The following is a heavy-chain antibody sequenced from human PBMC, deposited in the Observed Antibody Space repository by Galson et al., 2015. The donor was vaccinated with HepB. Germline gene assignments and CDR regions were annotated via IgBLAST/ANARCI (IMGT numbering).Heavy chain of an antibody. CDR3: ATAGNYRVDY. D-gene: IGHD1-7*01. CDR2: INSDGSTT. Sequence: SLRLSCAASGLSFSTTWIHWVRQAPGKGLVWVSRINSDGSTTNYADSVKGRFTISRDNAQNTLFLQMNSLTAEDTAVYYCATAGNYRVDYWGQGTLVTVSS. V-gene: IGHV3-74*01. CDR1: GLSFSTTW. J-gene: IGHJ4*02.